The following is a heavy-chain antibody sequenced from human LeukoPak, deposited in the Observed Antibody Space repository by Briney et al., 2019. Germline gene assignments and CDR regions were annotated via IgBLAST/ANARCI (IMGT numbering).Heavy chain of an antibody. CDR3: ASSPVLRYFDWSPYYFDY. V-gene: IGHV3-74*01. CDR1: GFTFSSYW. Sequence: GGSLRLSCAASGFTFSSYWMHWVRQAPGKGLVWVSRINTDGSSTSYADSVKGRFTISRDNAKNTLYLQMNSLRAEDTAVYYCASSPVLRYFDWSPYYFDYWGQGTLVTVSS. J-gene: IGHJ4*02. CDR2: INTDGSST. D-gene: IGHD3-9*01.